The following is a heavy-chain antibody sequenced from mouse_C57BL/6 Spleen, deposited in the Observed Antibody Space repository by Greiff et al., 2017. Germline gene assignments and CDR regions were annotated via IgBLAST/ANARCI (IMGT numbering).Heavy chain of an antibody. V-gene: IGHV5-16*01. D-gene: IGHD2-2*01. J-gene: IGHJ3*01. CDR2: ITYDGSST. CDR3: ARDWLGFAY. Sequence: EVQLVESEGGLVQPGSSMKLSCTASGFTFSDYYMAWVRQVPEKGLEWVANITYDGSSTSYLASLQSRFIISRDNAKNSLYLQMSSLKAEDTATYYCARDWLGFAYWGQGTLVTVSA. CDR1: GFTFSDYY.